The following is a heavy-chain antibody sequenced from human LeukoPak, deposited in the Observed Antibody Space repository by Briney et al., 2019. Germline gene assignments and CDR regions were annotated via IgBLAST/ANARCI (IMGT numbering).Heavy chain of an antibody. CDR2: IYYSGST. D-gene: IGHD2-15*01. CDR1: GGSISSGGYY. CDR3: AREEVQDCSGGSCYWFDP. Sequence: SETLSLTCTVSGGSISSGGYYWSWIRQHPGKGLEWIGYIYYSGSTYYNPSLKSRVTISVDTSKNQFSLKLSSVTAADTAVYYCAREEVQDCSGGSCYWFDPWGQGTLVTVSS. V-gene: IGHV4-31*03. J-gene: IGHJ5*02.